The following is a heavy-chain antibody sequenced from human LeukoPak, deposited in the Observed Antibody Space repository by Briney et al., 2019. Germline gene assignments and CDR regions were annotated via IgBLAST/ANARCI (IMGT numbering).Heavy chain of an antibody. V-gene: IGHV3-30*18. CDR2: ISYDGSNK. J-gene: IGHJ4*02. D-gene: IGHD3-9*01. Sequence: GGSLRLSCAASGFTFSSYGMHWVRQAPGKGLEWVAVISYDGSNKYYADSVKGRFTISRDNSKNTLYLQMNSLRAEDTAVYYCAKGRGDILTGYYYFGYWGQGTLVTVSS. CDR1: GFTFSSYG. CDR3: AKGRGDILTGYYYFGY.